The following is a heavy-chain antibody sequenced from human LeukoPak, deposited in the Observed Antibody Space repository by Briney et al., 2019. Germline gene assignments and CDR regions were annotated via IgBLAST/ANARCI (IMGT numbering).Heavy chain of an antibody. CDR1: GGSISSYY. J-gene: IGHJ4*02. CDR3: ARGDDYKSTLFDY. Sequence: SETLSLTCTVSGGSISSYYWNWIRQPPEKGLEWVGYISYSGTTNYNPSLKSRVTIPVDTSKKQFSLKLTSATAADTAVYYCARGDDYKSTLFDYWGQGTLVTVSS. V-gene: IGHV4-59*01. CDR2: ISYSGTT. D-gene: IGHD5-12*01.